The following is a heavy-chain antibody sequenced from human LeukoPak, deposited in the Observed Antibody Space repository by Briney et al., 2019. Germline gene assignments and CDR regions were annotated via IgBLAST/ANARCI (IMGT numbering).Heavy chain of an antibody. J-gene: IGHJ4*02. D-gene: IGHD3-22*01. Sequence: ASVKVSCKASGYTFTSYYMHWVRQAPGQGLEWMGIINPSGGSTSYAQKFQGRVTMTRDMSTSTVYMELRSLRSDDTAVYYCARGITMIVVAPGYWGQGTLVTVSS. CDR2: INPSGGST. CDR3: ARGITMIVVAPGY. V-gene: IGHV1-46*01. CDR1: GYTFTSYY.